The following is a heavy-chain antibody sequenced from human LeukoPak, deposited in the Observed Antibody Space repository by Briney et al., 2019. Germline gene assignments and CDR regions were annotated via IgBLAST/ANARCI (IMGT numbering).Heavy chain of an antibody. V-gene: IGHV4-34*01. D-gene: IGHD4-23*01. CDR1: GGSFSGYY. Sequence: PSETLSLTCAVYGGSFSGYYWSWIRQPPGKGLEWIGEINHSGSTNYNPSLKSRVTISVDTSKNQFSLKLSSVTAADTAVYYCARRTIEPGQKTVVTEVTRNYFDYWGQGTLVTVSS. J-gene: IGHJ4*02. CDR2: INHSGST. CDR3: ARRTIEPGQKTVVTEVTRNYFDY.